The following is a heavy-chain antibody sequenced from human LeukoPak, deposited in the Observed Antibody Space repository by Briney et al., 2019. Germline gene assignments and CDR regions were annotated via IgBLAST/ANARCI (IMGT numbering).Heavy chain of an antibody. CDR2: ISYDETNK. CDR1: GFTFSSYA. D-gene: IGHD2-2*01. CDR3: ARDYCSRTSCLGMDV. Sequence: GGSLRLPCAASGFTFSSYAMHWVRQAPGKGLEWVAAISYDETNKFYADSVKGRFTISRDNSKNTLFLQMDSLRAEDTAVYYCARDYCSRTSCLGMDVWGQGTTVTVSS. J-gene: IGHJ6*02. V-gene: IGHV3-30-3*01.